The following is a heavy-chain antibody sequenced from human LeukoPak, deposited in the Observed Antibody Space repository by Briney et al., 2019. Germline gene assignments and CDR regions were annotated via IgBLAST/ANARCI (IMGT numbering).Heavy chain of an antibody. V-gene: IGHV3-21*01. J-gene: IGHJ4*02. CDR2: ISSSSTSI. CDR1: GFTFSSYN. CDR3: ARDRGGWEIFDY. D-gene: IGHD6-19*01. Sequence: PGGSLTLPCAASGFTFSSYNMNWVRQAPGKGLEWVSSISSSSTSIYYADSVKGRFTVSRDDAKNSLYLQMNSLRAEDTAVYYCARDRGGWEIFDYWGQGTLVTVSS.